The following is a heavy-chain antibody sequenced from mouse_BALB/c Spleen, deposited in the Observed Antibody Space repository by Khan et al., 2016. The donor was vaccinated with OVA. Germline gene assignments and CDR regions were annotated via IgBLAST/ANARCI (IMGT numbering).Heavy chain of an antibody. Sequence: QVQLKESGAELAKPGASVKMSCKASGYTFTTYWMHWVKQRSGQGLEWIGYINPTSDYTDYNEKFKDKATLSADKSSSTAYMQLSSLTSEDSAVYYCARDRIDYWGQGTTLTVSS. CDR1: GYTFTTYW. CDR3: ARDRIDY. CDR2: INPTSDYT. J-gene: IGHJ2*01. V-gene: IGHV1-7*01.